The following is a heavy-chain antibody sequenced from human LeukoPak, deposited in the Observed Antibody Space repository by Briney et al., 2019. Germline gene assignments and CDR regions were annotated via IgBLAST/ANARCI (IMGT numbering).Heavy chain of an antibody. J-gene: IGHJ6*03. CDR2: IIPILGIA. Sequence: ASVKVSCKASGGTFSSSTISWVRQAPGQGLEWMGRIIPILGIANYAQKFQGRVTITADKSTSTAYMELSSLRSEDTAVYYCAGELLSDQYYYYYYYMDVWGKGTTVTVSS. CDR3: AGELLSDQYYYYYYYMDV. D-gene: IGHD2-2*01. V-gene: IGHV1-69*02. CDR1: GGTFSSST.